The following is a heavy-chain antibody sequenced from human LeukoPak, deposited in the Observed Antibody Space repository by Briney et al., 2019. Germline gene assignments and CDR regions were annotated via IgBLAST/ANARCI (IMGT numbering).Heavy chain of an antibody. V-gene: IGHV3-20*04. J-gene: IGHJ6*03. CDR1: GFTFDDYG. CDR3: AREYDFWSGYPPRAMDV. CDR2: INWNGGST. Sequence: GGSLRLSCSAAGFTFDDYGMSWVRQAPGKGLEWVSGINWNGGSTGYAASVKDRVTISRDNDKNFLYLKMNSLRAEDTALYYCAREYDFWSGYPPRAMDVWGKGTTVTVSS. D-gene: IGHD3-3*01.